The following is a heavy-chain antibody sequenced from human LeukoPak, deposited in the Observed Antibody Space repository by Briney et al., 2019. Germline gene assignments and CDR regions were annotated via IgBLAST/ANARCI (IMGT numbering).Heavy chain of an antibody. CDR1: GGSISSGSYY. D-gene: IGHD2-2*02. V-gene: IGHV4-61*02. Sequence: SQTLSLTCTVSGGSISSGSYYWSWIRQPAGKGLEWIGRIYTSGSTNYNPSLKSRVTISVDTSKNQFSLKLSSVTAADTAVYYCAREGVGYCSSTSCYTKSYYYCYMDVWGKGTTVTVSS. CDR3: AREGVGYCSSTSCYTKSYYYCYMDV. J-gene: IGHJ6*03. CDR2: IYTSGST.